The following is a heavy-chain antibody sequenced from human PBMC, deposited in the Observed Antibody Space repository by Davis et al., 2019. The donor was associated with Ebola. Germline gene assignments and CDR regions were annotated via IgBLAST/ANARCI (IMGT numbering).Heavy chain of an antibody. CDR2: IRSKAYGGTT. J-gene: IGHJ4*02. CDR1: GFTFGDYA. CDR3: TGGVREFDY. Sequence: SLKISCTASGFTFGDYAMSWVRQAPGKGLGWVGFIRSKAYGGTTEYAASVKGRFTISRDDSKSIAYLQMNSLKTEDTAVYYCTGGVREFDYWGQGTLVTVSS. D-gene: IGHD1-26*01. V-gene: IGHV3-49*04.